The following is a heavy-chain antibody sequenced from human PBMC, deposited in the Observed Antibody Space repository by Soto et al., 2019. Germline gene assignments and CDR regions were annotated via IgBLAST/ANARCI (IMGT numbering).Heavy chain of an antibody. Sequence: GEALKISCKGSGYSFSKYWIAWVRLMPGKGLEWMGLIHPGDSDTRDSPSFQGQVTMSADKSIDTAYLHWSSLKASDTAMYYCARLYTGGWRFDYWGQGTLVTVSS. V-gene: IGHV5-51*01. CDR2: IHPGDSDT. CDR3: ARLYTGGWRFDY. CDR1: GYSFSKYW. J-gene: IGHJ4*02. D-gene: IGHD6-19*01.